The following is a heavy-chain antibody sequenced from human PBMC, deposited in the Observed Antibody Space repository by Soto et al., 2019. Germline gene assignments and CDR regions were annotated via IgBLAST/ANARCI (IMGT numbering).Heavy chain of an antibody. CDR3: AEDQYYDFWSGYYPTDYYYGMDV. CDR1: GFTFSSYA. J-gene: IGHJ6*02. CDR2: ISGSGGST. V-gene: IGHV3-23*01. D-gene: IGHD3-3*01. Sequence: GGSLRLSCAASGFTFSSYAMSWVRQAPGKGLEWVSAISGSGGSTYYADSVKGRSTISRDNSKNTLYLQMNSLRAEDTAVYYCAEDQYYDFWSGYYPTDYYYGMDVWGQGTTVTVSS.